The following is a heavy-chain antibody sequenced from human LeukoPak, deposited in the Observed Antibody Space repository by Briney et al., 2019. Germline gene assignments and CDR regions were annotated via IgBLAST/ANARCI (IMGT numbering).Heavy chain of an antibody. J-gene: IGHJ4*02. D-gene: IGHD2-2*01. CDR3: ARVASGRSTSCYFDY. CDR2: IYYSGST. CDR1: GGSISSYY. Sequence: SETLSLTCTVSGGSISSYYWSWVRQPPGKGLEWIGYIYYSGSTNYNPSLKSRVTISVDTSKNQFSLKLSSVTAADTAVYYCARVASGRSTSCYFDYWGQGTLVTVSS. V-gene: IGHV4-59*01.